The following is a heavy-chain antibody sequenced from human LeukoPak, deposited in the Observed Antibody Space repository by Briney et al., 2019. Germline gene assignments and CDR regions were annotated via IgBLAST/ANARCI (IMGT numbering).Heavy chain of an antibody. CDR1: GGSFSGYY. CDR2: INHSGST. J-gene: IGHJ4*02. D-gene: IGHD5-24*01. CDR3: ARDEDGYNH. Sequence: SETLSLTCAVYGGSFSGYYWSWIRQPPGKGLEWIGEINHSGSTNYNPSLKSRVTISVDTSKNQFSLKLSSVTAADTAVYYCARDEDGYNHWGQGTLVTVSS. V-gene: IGHV4-34*01.